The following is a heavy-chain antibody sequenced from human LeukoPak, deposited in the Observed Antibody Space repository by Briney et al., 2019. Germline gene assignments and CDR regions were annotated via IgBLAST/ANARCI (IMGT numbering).Heavy chain of an antibody. J-gene: IGHJ4*02. CDR3: AKEIWPTVTTPGRTYFDY. D-gene: IGHD4-11*01. Sequence: GASVKVSCKASGYTFTGHYMHWVRQAPGQGLEWMGWINPNSGGTNYPQKFQGRVTMTRDTSISTAYMELSRLRSDDTAVYYCAKEIWPTVTTPGRTYFDYWGQGTLVTVSS. CDR2: INPNSGGT. V-gene: IGHV1-2*02. CDR1: GYTFTGHY.